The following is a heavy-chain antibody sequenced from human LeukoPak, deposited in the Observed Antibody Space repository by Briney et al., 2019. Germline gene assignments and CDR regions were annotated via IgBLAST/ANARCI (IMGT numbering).Heavy chain of an antibody. CDR1: GGSISSYY. CDR3: ARDLDGWELLDAFDI. D-gene: IGHD1-26*01. J-gene: IGHJ3*02. Sequence: PSETLSLTCTVSGGSISSYYWSWIRQPPGKGLEWIGYIYYSGSTNYNPSLKSRVTISVDTSKNQFSLKLSSVTAADTAVYYCARDLDGWELLDAFDIWGQGTMVTVSS. CDR2: IYYSGST. V-gene: IGHV4-59*12.